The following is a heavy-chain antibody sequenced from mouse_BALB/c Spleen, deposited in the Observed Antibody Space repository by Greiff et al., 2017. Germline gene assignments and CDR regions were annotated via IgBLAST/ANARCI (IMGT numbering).Heavy chain of an antibody. Sequence: DVKLVESGGGLVQPGGSRKLSCAASGFTFSSFGMHWVRQAPEKGLEWVAYISSGSSTIYYADTVKGRFTISRDNPKNTLFLQMTSLRSEDTAMYYCARSFLYDGYSDVWGAGTTVTVSS. V-gene: IGHV5-17*02. CDR1: GFTFSSFG. J-gene: IGHJ1*01. D-gene: IGHD2-3*01. CDR3: ARSFLYDGYSDV. CDR2: ISSGSSTI.